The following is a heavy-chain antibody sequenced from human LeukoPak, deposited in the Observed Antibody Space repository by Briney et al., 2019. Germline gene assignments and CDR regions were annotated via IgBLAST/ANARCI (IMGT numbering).Heavy chain of an antibody. CDR2: IYYSGST. V-gene: IGHV4-31*03. CDR3: ARVSRYYEDY. CDR1: GGSISSGGYY. J-gene: IGHJ4*02. Sequence: SETLSLTCTVSGGSISSGGYYWSWIRQHPGKGLEWIGYIYYSGSTYHNPSLKSRVTISVDTSKNQFSLKLSSVTAADTAVYYCARVSRYYEDYWGQGTLVTVSS. D-gene: IGHD3-3*01.